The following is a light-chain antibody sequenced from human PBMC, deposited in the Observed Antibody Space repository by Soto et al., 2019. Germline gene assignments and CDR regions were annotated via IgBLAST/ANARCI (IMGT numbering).Light chain of an antibody. CDR2: GAS. CDR1: QSVSSN. Sequence: EIVMTQSPATLSVSPGERATLSCRASQSVSSNLAWYQQKPVQAPRRLIYGASTRATGIPARFSGSGSGTEFTLTISSLQSEDFAVYYCQQYNNWPLPFGQGTKV. V-gene: IGKV3-15*01. CDR3: QQYNNWPLP. J-gene: IGKJ1*01.